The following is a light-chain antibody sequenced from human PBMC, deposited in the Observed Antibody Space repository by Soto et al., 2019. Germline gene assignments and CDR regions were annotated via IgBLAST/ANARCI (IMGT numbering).Light chain of an antibody. Sequence: DIRMTQSPSSLSASVRDRVTITCRASQYIDNYLNWYQQKPGKAPRLLIHTASGLQSGVPSRFSGSGSRTDFTLTISSLQPEDFATYYCQQSYSIPWTFGQGTKVEIK. V-gene: IGKV1-39*01. CDR2: TAS. CDR3: QQSYSIPWT. J-gene: IGKJ1*01. CDR1: QYIDNY.